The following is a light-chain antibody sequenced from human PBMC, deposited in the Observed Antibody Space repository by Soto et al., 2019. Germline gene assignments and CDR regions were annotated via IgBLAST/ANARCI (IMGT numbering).Light chain of an antibody. CDR1: SANIGSNY. CDR2: RAD. V-gene: IGLV1-47*01. Sequence: QSVLTQSPSASGTPGQRVTISCSGSSANIGSNYVYWYQQFPGTAPRLLIYRADQRSSGVPDRFSGSKSGTSASLAISGLRSEDEAAYYCAAWDDTVNGLVFGGGTKVTVL. CDR3: AAWDDTVNGLV. J-gene: IGLJ2*01.